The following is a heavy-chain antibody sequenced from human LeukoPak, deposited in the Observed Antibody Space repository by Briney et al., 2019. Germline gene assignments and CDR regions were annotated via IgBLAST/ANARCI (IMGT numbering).Heavy chain of an antibody. J-gene: IGHJ6*03. V-gene: IGHV3-7*01. CDR1: GFTFSSYR. CDR2: IKQAGSEK. Sequence: PGGSLRLTCAASGFTFSSYRMSWVRQAPGKGLEWVANIKQAGSEKYYVDSVKGRFTISRDNAKNSLYLQMNSLRAEDTAVYYWARELGRYYMDVWGKGTTVTVSS. CDR3: ARELGRYYMDV.